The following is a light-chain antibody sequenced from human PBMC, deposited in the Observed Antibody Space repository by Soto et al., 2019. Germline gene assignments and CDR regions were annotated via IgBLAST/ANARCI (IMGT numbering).Light chain of an antibody. CDR3: EAWDDSLSGHYV. CDR2: SNN. Sequence: QSVLTQPPSASGTPGQRVTISCSGSSSNIGSNYVYWYQQLPGTAPKLLIYSNNQRPSGVPDRFSGSKSGTSASLAISGLRSEDEADYYCEAWDDSLSGHYVFGTGTKVTVL. CDR1: SSNIGSNY. J-gene: IGLJ1*01. V-gene: IGLV1-47*02.